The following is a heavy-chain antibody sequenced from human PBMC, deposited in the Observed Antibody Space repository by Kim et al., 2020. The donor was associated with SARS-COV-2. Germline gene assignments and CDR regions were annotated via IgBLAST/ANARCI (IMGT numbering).Heavy chain of an antibody. CDR2: ISWSRGSI. CDR3: AKDGHAWLRLSWVDY. D-gene: IGHD5-12*01. J-gene: IGHJ4*02. V-gene: IGHV3-9*01. CDR1: GFTFDEYA. Sequence: GGSLRLSCAASGFTFDEYAMHWVRQAPGKGLEWVAGISWSRGSIGYADSVKGRFTISRDNAKNSLYLQMNSLRAEDTALYYCAKDGHAWLRLSWVDYCGQGTLVTVSP.